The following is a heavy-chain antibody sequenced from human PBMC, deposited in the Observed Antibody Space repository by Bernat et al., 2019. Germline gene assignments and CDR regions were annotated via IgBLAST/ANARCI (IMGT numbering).Heavy chain of an antibody. D-gene: IGHD3-10*01. V-gene: IGHV4-59*01. CDR3: ARGGAYGSLYYYYMDV. CDR2: IYYSGST. CDR1: GGSIRSYY. J-gene: IGHJ6*03. Sequence: QVQLQESGPGLVKPSETLSLSCTVSGGSIRSYYWRWIRQPPGRGLEWIGFIYYSGSTNYNPSLKSRVTISVDTSKTQFSLKLSSGTAVDTAVYYWARGGAYGSLYYYYMDVWGKGTTVTVSS.